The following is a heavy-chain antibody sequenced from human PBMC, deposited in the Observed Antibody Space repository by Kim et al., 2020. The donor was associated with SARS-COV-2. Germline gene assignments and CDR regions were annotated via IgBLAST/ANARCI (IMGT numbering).Heavy chain of an antibody. V-gene: IGHV3-74*01. CDR2: INNVVSAT. CDR1: GFTFSSFW. J-gene: IGHJ6*02. D-gene: IGHD3-3*01. Sequence: GGSLRLSCAASGFTFSSFWMHWVRQAPGTGLMWVSRINNVVSATIYADSVKGRFTISRDNAKSTLYLQMNSLRVEDTAVYYCVRGSGNFGYGMGVWGQGTTVTVSS. CDR3: VRGSGNFGYGMGV.